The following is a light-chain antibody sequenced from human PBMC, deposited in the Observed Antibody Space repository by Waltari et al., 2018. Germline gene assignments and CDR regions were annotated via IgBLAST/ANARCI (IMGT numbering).Light chain of an antibody. CDR2: DAS. J-gene: IGKJ2*01. Sequence: EIVLTQSPATLSLSPGERATLSCRASQSVSSYLAWYQQKPGQAPRLLIYDASTRATGIPARFSGSGSGTDFTLTISSLEPEDFATYYCLQHSSYPYTFGQGTKLEI. CDR1: QSVSSY. CDR3: LQHSSYPYT. V-gene: IGKV3-11*01.